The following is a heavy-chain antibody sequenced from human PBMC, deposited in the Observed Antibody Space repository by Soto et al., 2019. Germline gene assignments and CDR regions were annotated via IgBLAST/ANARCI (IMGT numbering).Heavy chain of an antibody. CDR2: IIPIFGTA. D-gene: IGHD3-22*01. CDR1: GGTFSSYA. Sequence: ASVKVSCKASGGTFSSYAISWVRQAPGQGLEWMGGIIPIFGTANYAQKFQGRVTITADKSTSTAYMELSSLRSEDTAVYYCARGATTYYYDSSGYYLDYWGQGTLVTVSS. CDR3: ARGATTYYYDSSGYYLDY. J-gene: IGHJ4*02. V-gene: IGHV1-69*06.